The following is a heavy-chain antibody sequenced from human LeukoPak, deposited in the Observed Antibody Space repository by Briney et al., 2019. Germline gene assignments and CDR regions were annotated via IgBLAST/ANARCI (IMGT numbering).Heavy chain of an antibody. D-gene: IGHD4-23*01. CDR2: INHSGST. CDR3: ARDIYGGNWPNDY. Sequence: KPSETLSLTCAVYGGSFSGYYWSWIRQPPGKGLEWIGEINHSGSTNYNPSLKSRVTISVDTSKNQFSLKLSSVTAADTAVYYCARDIYGGNWPNDYWGQGTLVTVSS. CDR1: GGSFSGYY. J-gene: IGHJ4*02. V-gene: IGHV4-34*01.